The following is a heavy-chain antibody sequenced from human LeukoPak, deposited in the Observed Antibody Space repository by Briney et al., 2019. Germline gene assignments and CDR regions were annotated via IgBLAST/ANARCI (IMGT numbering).Heavy chain of an antibody. J-gene: IGHJ4*01. CDR2: NSALSGNI. D-gene: IGHD5-18*01. Sequence: GASVKVSCKASVFIFNRYGFSWVRQAPGQRPEWMGWNSALSGNIDYAPKFQGRVTMNTDTLTRKAYMSLSSLMSADTAVYYCARADATDTGREYFDYWGPGTLVTASS. V-gene: IGHV1-18*01. CDR3: ARADATDTGREYFDY. CDR1: VFIFNRYG.